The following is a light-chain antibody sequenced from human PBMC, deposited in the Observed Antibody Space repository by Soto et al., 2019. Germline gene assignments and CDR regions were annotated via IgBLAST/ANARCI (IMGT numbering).Light chain of an antibody. CDR2: EVS. V-gene: IGLV2-8*01. J-gene: IGLJ2*01. Sequence: QSALTQPPSASGSPGQSVTISCTGTGSDVGGYNYVSWYQLHPGKAPKLMIYEVSKRPSGVPDRFSGSKSGNTASLTVSGLQAEDEADYYCSSYAGSNNLVFGGGTSSPS. CDR1: GSDVGGYNY. CDR3: SSYAGSNNLV.